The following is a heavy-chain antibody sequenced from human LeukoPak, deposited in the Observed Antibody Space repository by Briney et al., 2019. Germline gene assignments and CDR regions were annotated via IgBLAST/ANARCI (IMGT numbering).Heavy chain of an antibody. CDR2: IYHSGST. D-gene: IGHD6-13*01. Sequence: SETLSLTCAVSGYSISSGYYWGWIRQPPGKGLEWIGSIYHSGSTYYNPSLKSRVTISVDTSKNQFSLKLNSVTAADTAVYYCARGIAAAGSRHALDYWGQGTLVTVSS. CDR3: ARGIAAAGSRHALDY. V-gene: IGHV4-38-2*01. CDR1: GYSISSGYY. J-gene: IGHJ4*02.